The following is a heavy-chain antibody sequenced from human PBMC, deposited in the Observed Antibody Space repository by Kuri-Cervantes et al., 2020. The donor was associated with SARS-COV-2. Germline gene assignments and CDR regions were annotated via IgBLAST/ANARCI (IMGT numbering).Heavy chain of an antibody. CDR1: GFTFGDYA. D-gene: IGHD1-26*01. CDR3: AREREPMRTFDY. J-gene: IGHJ4*02. CDR2: IRSKAYGGTT. Sequence: GESLKISCTASGFTFGDYAMSWVRQAPGKGLEWVGFIRSKAYGGTTEYAASVKGRFTISRDNAKNSLYLQMNSLRAEDTAVYYCAREREPMRTFDYWGQGTLVTVSS. V-gene: IGHV3-49*04.